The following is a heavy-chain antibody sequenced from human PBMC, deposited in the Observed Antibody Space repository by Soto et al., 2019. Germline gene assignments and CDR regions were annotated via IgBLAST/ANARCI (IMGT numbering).Heavy chain of an antibody. J-gene: IGHJ4*02. CDR3: AKDTPQWLVPQLNYYFDD. Sequence: PGGSLRLSCAASGFTFSSYAMSWVRQAPGKGLEWVSAISGSGGSTYYADSVKGRFTISRDNSKNTLYLQMNSLRAEDTAVYYCAKDTPQWLVPQLNYYFDDWGEGTLVTVCS. V-gene: IGHV3-23*01. CDR1: GFTFSSYA. D-gene: IGHD6-19*01. CDR2: ISGSGGST.